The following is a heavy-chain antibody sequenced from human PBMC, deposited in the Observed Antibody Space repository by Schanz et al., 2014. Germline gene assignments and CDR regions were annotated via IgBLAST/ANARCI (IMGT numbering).Heavy chain of an antibody. D-gene: IGHD4-4*01. V-gene: IGHV3-23*04. CDR3: AKDRWRATVMVDAFDI. J-gene: IGHJ3*02. CDR1: GFTFSSYL. CDR2: IGGSAGST. Sequence: EVQLVESGGGLVQPGGSLTLSCAASGFTFSSYLMSWVRQAPGKGLEWVSGIGGSAGSTDYADSVKGRFTISRDNSKNTVHLQMNSLRAEDTAVYFCAKDRWRATVMVDAFDIWGQGTKVTVSS.